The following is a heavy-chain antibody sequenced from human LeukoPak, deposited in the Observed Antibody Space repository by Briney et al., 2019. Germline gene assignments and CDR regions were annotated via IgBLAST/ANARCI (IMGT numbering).Heavy chain of an antibody. CDR2: INSGGSAI. V-gene: IGHV3-48*03. CDR3: ARGGRHYDILTGYLYYFDY. Sequence: GGSLRLSCAASGFTFNSYEMNWVRQAPGKGLEWVSYINSGGSAIYYADSVKGRFTISRDNAKNSLYLQMNSLRAEDTALYYCARGGRHYDILTGYLYYFDYWGQGALVTVSS. J-gene: IGHJ4*02. D-gene: IGHD3-9*01. CDR1: GFTFNSYE.